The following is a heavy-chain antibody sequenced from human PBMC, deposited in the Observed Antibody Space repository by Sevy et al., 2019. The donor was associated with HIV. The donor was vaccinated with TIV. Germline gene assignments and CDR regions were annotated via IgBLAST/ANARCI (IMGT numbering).Heavy chain of an antibody. V-gene: IGHV4-59*01. D-gene: IGHD3-10*01. CDR1: GGSISSYY. CDR3: ARGNYYGSGSYYKGRDGFDY. Sequence: SETLSLTCTVSGGSISSYYWSWIRQPPGKGLEWIGYIYYSGSTNYNPSLRRRVTISVETSKNHFSRKLRSVTAADTAVYYCARGNYYGSGSYYKGRDGFDYWGQGTLVTVSS. J-gene: IGHJ4*02. CDR2: IYYSGST.